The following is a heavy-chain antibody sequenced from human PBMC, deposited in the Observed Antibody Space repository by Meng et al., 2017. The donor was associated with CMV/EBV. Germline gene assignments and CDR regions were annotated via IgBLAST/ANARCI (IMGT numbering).Heavy chain of an antibody. CDR2: IKQDGSEK. V-gene: IGHV3-7*01. J-gene: IGHJ4*02. D-gene: IGHD6-6*01. CDR3: ARKGGGSSPAFFDY. CDR1: GFTFSSYW. Sequence: GGSLRLSCAASGFTFSSYWMSWVRQAPGKGLEWVANIKQDGSEKYYVDSVKGRFTISRDNAKNSLYLQMNSLRAEDTAVSYCARKGGGSSPAFFDYWGQGTLVTVSS.